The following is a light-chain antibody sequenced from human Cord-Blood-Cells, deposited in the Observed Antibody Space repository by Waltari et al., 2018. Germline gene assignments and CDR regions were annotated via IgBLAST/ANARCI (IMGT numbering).Light chain of an antibody. CDR1: SGFCNSK. CDR3: GADHGSGSNFVWV. Sequence: PVLTHQPSASSSLAASLTPTCTLTSGFCNSKTDWYHQRQGKGPRFVMRVGTGGIVGSKGDGIPDRFSVLGSGLNRYLTIKNIQEEDEGDYHCGADHGSGSNFVWVFGGGTKLTVL. V-gene: IGLV9-49*01. CDR2: VGTGGIVG. J-gene: IGLJ3*02.